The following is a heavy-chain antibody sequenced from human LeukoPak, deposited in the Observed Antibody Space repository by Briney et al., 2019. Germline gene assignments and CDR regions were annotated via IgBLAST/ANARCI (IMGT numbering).Heavy chain of an antibody. CDR3: ASLGPSKSGSYLA. V-gene: IGHV1-69*05. Sequence: VASVKVSCKASGGTFSSYAISWVRQAPGQGLEWMGRIIPIFGTANYAQKFQGRVTITTDESTSTAYMELSSLRSGDTAVYYCASLGPSKSGSYLAWGQRTLVTVSS. J-gene: IGHJ5*02. D-gene: IGHD1-26*01. CDR2: IIPIFGTA. CDR1: GGTFSSYA.